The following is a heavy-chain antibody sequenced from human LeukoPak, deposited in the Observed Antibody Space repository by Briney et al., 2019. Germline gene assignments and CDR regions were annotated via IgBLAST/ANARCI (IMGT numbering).Heavy chain of an antibody. CDR2: ISWNSGSI. J-gene: IGHJ4*02. V-gene: IGHV3-9*03. CDR3: AKDTYSYYDSSGYFDY. CDR1: GFTFDDYA. Sequence: PGRSLRLSCAASGFTFDDYAMHWVRQAPGKGLEWVSGISWNSGSIGYADSVKGRFTISRDNAKNSLSLQMNSLRVEDMALYYRAKDTYSYYDSSGYFDYWGQGTLVTVSS. D-gene: IGHD3-22*01.